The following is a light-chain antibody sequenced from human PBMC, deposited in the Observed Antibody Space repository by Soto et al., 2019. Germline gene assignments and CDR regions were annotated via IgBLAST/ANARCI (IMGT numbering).Light chain of an antibody. V-gene: IGKV1-16*02. Sequence: DIQMTQSPSSLSASVGDTVTITCRASQDIGNFFAWFQQKPGTAPKSLISAASSLQSGVPSKFSVGGSATDINLTITSLQPEDVATYYCQQYHSWPATFGGGTKVEI. CDR1: QDIGNF. J-gene: IGKJ4*01. CDR2: AAS. CDR3: QQYHSWPAT.